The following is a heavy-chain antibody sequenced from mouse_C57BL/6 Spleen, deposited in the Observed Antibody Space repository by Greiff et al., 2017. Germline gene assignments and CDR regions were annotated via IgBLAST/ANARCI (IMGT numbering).Heavy chain of an antibody. J-gene: IGHJ4*01. CDR1: GFTFSDYG. D-gene: IGHD2-2*01. V-gene: IGHV5-17*01. CDR2: ISSGSSTI. CDR3: ARPCGYDDGVYAMDY. Sequence: DVMLVESGGGLVKPGGSLKLSCAASGFTFSDYGMHWVRQAPEKGLEWVAYISSGSSTIYYADTVKGRFTISRDNAKNTLFLQMTSLRSEDTAMYYCARPCGYDDGVYAMDYWGQGTSVTVSS.